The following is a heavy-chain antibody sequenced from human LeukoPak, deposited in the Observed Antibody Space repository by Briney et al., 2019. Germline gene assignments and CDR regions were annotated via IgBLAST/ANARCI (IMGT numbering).Heavy chain of an antibody. D-gene: IGHD1-26*01. CDR3: ARDGAATFSDY. CDR1: GGSISNYY. CDR2: LYASGST. V-gene: IGHV4-4*07. J-gene: IGHJ4*02. Sequence: SEILSLTCTVSGGSISNYYWSWTRQPAGKGLEYIGRLYASGSTDYSPSLRSQLTMSLDTSKNQFSLKLTSVTAADTAIYYCARDGAATFSDYWGQGALVTVSS.